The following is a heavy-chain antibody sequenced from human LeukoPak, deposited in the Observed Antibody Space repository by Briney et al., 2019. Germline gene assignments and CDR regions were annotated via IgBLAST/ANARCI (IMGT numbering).Heavy chain of an antibody. J-gene: IGHJ4*02. CDR3: AGMPRLGGAKFFDY. D-gene: IGHD2-15*01. CDR1: GGTFSSHA. Sequence: ASVKVSCKASGGTFSSHAITWVRQAPGQGLEWMGGIIPLFGTANYAQKFQGRVTITADEYTNTAYMELSSLRSDDTAVYFCAGMPRLGGAKFFDYWGQGTLVTVSS. V-gene: IGHV1-69*13. CDR2: IIPLFGTA.